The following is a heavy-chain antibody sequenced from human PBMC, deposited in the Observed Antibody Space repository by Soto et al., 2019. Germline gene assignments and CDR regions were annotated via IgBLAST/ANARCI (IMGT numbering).Heavy chain of an antibody. D-gene: IGHD5-12*01. J-gene: IGHJ4*02. V-gene: IGHV4-4*02. CDR3: ARIEGGGSDLVHFNY. CDR1: GGSISSSNW. Sequence: PSETLSLTCAVSGGSISSSNWWSWVRQPPGKGLEWIGEIYHSGSTNYNPSLKSRVTISVDKSKNQFSLKLSSVTAADTAVYYCARIEGGGSDLVHFNYWGQGTLVTVSS. CDR2: IYHSGST.